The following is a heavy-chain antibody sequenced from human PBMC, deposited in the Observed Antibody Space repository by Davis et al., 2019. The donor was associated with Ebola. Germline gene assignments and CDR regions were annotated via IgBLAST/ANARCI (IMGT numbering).Heavy chain of an antibody. J-gene: IGHJ4*02. CDR2: IWYDGSNK. CDR3: AKVVLQLWETFDY. Sequence: PGGSLRLSCAASGFTFSSYGMHWVRQAPGKGLEWVAVIWYDGSNKYYADSVKGRFTISRDNSKNTLYPQMNSLRAEDTAVYYCAKVVLQLWETFDYWGQGTLVTVSS. V-gene: IGHV3-33*06. CDR1: GFTFSSYG. D-gene: IGHD5-18*01.